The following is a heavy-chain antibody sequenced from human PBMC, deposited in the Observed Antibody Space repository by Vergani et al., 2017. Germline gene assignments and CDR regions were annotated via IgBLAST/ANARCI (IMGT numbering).Heavy chain of an antibody. D-gene: IGHD6-19*01. Sequence: QVQLVQSGAEVKKPGSSVKVSCKASGGTFSSYAISWVRQAPGQGLEWMGGIIPNFGTANYAQKFQGRVTITADESTSTAYMELSSLRSEDTAVYYCARAKPPYSSGWYWGYVFDYWGQGTLVTVSS. CDR1: GGTFSSYA. J-gene: IGHJ4*02. CDR3: ARAKPPYSSGWYWGYVFDY. CDR2: IIPNFGTA. V-gene: IGHV1-69*01.